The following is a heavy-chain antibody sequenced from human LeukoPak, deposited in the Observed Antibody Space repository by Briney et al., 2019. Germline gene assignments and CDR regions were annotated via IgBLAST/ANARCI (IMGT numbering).Heavy chain of an antibody. CDR2: ISYDGSNK. D-gene: IGHD3-9*01. V-gene: IGHV3-30*03. J-gene: IGHJ4*02. CDR1: GFTFSNYG. Sequence: PGGSLRLSCAASGFTFSNYGMHWVRQAPGKGLEWVAVISYDGSNKYYADSVKGRFTISRDNSKNTLYLQMSSLRVEDTAVYYCAREYDLVTGLDYWGQGTLVTVSS. CDR3: AREYDLVTGLDY.